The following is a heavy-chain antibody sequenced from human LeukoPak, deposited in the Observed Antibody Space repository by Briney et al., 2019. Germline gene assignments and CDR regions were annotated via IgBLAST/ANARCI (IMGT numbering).Heavy chain of an antibody. J-gene: IGHJ2*01. Sequence: SQTLSLTCTVSGGSISSGGYYWSWIRQHPGKGLEWIGYIYYSGSTYYNPSLKSRVTVSVDTSKNQFSLKLSSVTAADTAVYYCARELRRYFDLWGRGTLVTVSS. CDR1: GGSISSGGYY. CDR2: IYYSGST. V-gene: IGHV4-31*03. CDR3: ARELRRYFDL.